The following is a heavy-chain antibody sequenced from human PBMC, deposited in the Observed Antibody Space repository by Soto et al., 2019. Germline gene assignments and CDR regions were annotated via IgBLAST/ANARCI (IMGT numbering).Heavy chain of an antibody. V-gene: IGHV3-7*05. CDR2: IKQDESEK. Sequence: EVQLEESGGGLVQPGGSLRLSCEASGFSLSRNWMSWVRQVPGKGLEWVANIKQDESEKYYLDAVKGRFTISRDNARNSLYLQIDSLGAEETAIYCGARNVEIPVAGTAGVGYAMDVWGQGTTVTVAS. J-gene: IGHJ6*02. CDR1: GFSLSRNW. D-gene: IGHD6-19*01. CDR3: ARNVEIPVAGTAGVGYAMDV.